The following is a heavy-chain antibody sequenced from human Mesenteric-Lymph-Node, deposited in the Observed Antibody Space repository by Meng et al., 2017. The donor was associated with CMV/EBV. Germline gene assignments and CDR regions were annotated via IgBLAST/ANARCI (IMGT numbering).Heavy chain of an antibody. V-gene: IGHV3-30*04. CDR3: ARVTYCSSTSCFDYYGMDV. J-gene: IGHJ6*02. CDR1: GFTFSSYA. D-gene: IGHD2-2*01. Sequence: GESLKISCVASGFTFSSYAMHWVRQAPGKGLEWVAVISYDGSNKYYADSVQGRFTISRDHSKNTLYVEMNSLRGEDTAVYYCARVTYCSSTSCFDYYGMDVWGQGTTVTVSS. CDR2: ISYDGSNK.